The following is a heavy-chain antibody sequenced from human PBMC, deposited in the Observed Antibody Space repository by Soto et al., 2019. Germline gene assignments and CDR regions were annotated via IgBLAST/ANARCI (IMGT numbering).Heavy chain of an antibody. CDR2: IYTAGGT. J-gene: IGHJ5*02. CDR3: ARALPVAKGGFDP. CDR1: GFTVSNTY. Sequence: LRLSCAASGFTVSNTYMTWVRQPPGKGLECVSVIYTAGGTNYADSVKGRFIISRDNSKNTLYLQMDSLRAEDTAVYYCARALPVAKGGFDPWGQGTLVTVSS. V-gene: IGHV3-53*01. D-gene: IGHD2-2*01.